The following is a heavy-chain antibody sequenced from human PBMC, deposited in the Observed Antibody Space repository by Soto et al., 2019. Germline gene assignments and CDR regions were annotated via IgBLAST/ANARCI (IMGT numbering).Heavy chain of an antibody. J-gene: IGHJ6*02. CDR3: AKDQMRTSGDGDPYYYYYGMDV. D-gene: IGHD3-16*01. CDR1: GFTFSSYG. V-gene: IGHV3-30*18. CDR2: ISYDGSNK. Sequence: GGSLRLSCAASGFTFSSYGMHWVRQAPGKGLEWVAVISYDGSNKYYADSVKGRFTISRDNSKNTLYLQMNSLRAEDTAVYYCAKDQMRTSGDGDPYYYYYGMDVWGQGTTVTVSS.